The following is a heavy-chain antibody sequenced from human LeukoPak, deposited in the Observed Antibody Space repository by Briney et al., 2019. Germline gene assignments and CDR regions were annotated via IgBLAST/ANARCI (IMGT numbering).Heavy chain of an antibody. D-gene: IGHD1-1*01. Sequence: PSETLSLTCSVSGGSISIISYYWGWIRQPPGKGLEWIGSIYYSGNTYYNPSLNSRVTISVDTSKNQFSLKLSSVTAADTAVYYCARDGPGTTHAFDIWGQGTMVTASS. CDR1: GGSISIISYY. CDR3: ARDGPGTTHAFDI. V-gene: IGHV4-39*07. CDR2: IYYSGNT. J-gene: IGHJ3*02.